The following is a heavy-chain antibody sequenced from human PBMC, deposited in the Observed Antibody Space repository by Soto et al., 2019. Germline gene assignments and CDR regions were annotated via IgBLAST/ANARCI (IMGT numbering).Heavy chain of an antibody. CDR2: VSYDGANE. V-gene: IGHV3-30*18. D-gene: IGHD1-26*01. CDR3: AKSKSGVGPYQLQSFFDD. CDR1: GFTFRSYG. J-gene: IGHJ4*02. Sequence: QGQLVESGGGVVQPGRSLRLSCAASGFTFRSYGMHWVRQPPGKGLEWVAVVSYDGANEAYADSVKGRFTVSRDNTKNTVFLQMNNLRAEDTAVYYCAKSKSGVGPYQLQSFFDDWGQGALVAVSS.